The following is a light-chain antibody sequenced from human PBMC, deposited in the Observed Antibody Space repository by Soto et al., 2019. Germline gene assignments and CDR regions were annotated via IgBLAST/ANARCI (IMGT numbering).Light chain of an antibody. CDR2: DVF. J-gene: IGKJ5*01. V-gene: IGKV3D-15*01. Sequence: IPHSTAALSVSPGESTTLSCLASQSVCSDLAWYHQKPGQAPRLVIYDVFTRATGVPARISGSGSGTEFTLTINSRESDDFAVYYCQQRNGWTLTFGRGTQVEI. CDR1: QSVCSD. CDR3: QQRNGWTLT.